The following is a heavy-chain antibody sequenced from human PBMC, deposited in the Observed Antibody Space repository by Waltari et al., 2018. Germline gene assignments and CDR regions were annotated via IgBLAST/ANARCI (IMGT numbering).Heavy chain of an antibody. CDR3: AKDVDTAMVTP. CDR2: IWYDGSNK. V-gene: IGHV3-30*18. J-gene: IGHJ5*02. Sequence: QVQLVESGGGVVQPGRSLRLSCAASGFTFSSYGMHWVRQAPGKGLEWVAVIWYDGSNKYDAASVKGRFTISRDNSKNTLYLQMNSLRAEDTAMYYCAKDVDTAMVTPWGQGTLVTVSS. CDR1: GFTFSSYG. D-gene: IGHD5-18*01.